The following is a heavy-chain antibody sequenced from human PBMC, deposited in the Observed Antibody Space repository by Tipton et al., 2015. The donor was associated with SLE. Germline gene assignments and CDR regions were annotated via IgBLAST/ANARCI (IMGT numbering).Heavy chain of an antibody. CDR3: AKIASAAMFDY. D-gene: IGHD5-18*01. J-gene: IGHJ4*02. Sequence: SLRLSCAASGFTFSSYGMHWVRQAPGKGLEWVAVISYDGSNQFYRDSVKGRFTVSRANSKNTLYLQMNSLRAEDTAVYYCAKIASAAMFDYWGQGTLVTVSS. CDR2: ISYDGSNQ. CDR1: GFTFSSYG. V-gene: IGHV3-30*18.